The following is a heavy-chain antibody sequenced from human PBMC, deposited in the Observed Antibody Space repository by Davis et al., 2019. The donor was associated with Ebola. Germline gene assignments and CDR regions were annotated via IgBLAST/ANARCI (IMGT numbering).Heavy chain of an antibody. CDR3: ASHAPSSGWYRDY. V-gene: IGHV4-39*01. CDR1: GGSISSYY. D-gene: IGHD6-19*01. Sequence: SETLSLTCTVSGGSISSYYWGWIRQPPGKGLEWIGSIYYSGSTYYNPSLKSRVTISVDTSKNQFSLKLSSVTAADTAVYYCASHAPSSGWYRDYWGQGTLVTVSS. CDR2: IYYSGST. J-gene: IGHJ4*02.